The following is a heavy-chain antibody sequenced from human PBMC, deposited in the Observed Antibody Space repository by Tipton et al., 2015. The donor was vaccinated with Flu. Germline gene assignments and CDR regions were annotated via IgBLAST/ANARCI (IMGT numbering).Heavy chain of an antibody. CDR3: AKGYGSGSYYSD. J-gene: IGHJ4*02. CDR1: GFTFDDYA. V-gene: IGHV3-43D*03. Sequence: SLRLSCAASGFTFDDYAMHWVRQAPGKGLEWVSLISWDGGSTYYADSVKGRFTISRDNSKNSLYLQMNGLRAEDTALYYCAKGYGSGSYYSDWGQGTLVTVSS. D-gene: IGHD3-10*01. CDR2: ISWDGGST.